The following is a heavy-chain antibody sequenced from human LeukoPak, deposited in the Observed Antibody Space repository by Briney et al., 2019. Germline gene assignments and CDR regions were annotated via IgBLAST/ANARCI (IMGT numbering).Heavy chain of an antibody. V-gene: IGHV1-2*02. CDR3: SRGPHYYDPPDY. CDR2: INPNSGGT. J-gene: IGHJ4*02. CDR1: GYTFTGYY. D-gene: IGHD3-22*01. Sequence: ASVKVSCKASGYTFTGYYMYWVRQAPGQGLEWVGWINPNSGGTNYAQKFQGRVTMTRDTSISTAYMELSRLGSDDTAVYYCSRGPHYYDPPDYWGQGTLVTVSS.